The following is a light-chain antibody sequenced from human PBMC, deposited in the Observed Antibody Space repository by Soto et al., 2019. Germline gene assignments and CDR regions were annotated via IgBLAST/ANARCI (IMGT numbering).Light chain of an antibody. J-gene: IGLJ3*02. CDR3: SSSAGSGTWV. CDR1: SSDVGTYNL. Sequence: QSVLTQPASVSGSPGQSITISCTGTSSDVGTYNLVSWYQQYPGNAPKVMIYEVSKRPSGVSNRFSGSKSDNTASLTISGHQAEDEADYYCSSSAGSGTWVFGGGTKLTVL. V-gene: IGLV2-23*02. CDR2: EVS.